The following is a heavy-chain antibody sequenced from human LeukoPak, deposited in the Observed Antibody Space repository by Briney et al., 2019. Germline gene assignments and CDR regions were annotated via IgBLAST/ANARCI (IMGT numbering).Heavy chain of an antibody. CDR3: ASAGSNLAPNYYDSSGYPCYYYYMDV. V-gene: IGHV1-69*05. CDR2: IIPIFGTA. CDR1: GCTFSSYA. D-gene: IGHD3-22*01. Sequence: SVKVSCKASGCTFSSYAISWVRQAPGQGLEWMGGIIPIFGTANYVQKFQGTVTITTDESTSTAYMELSSLRSENTAVYYCASAGSNLAPNYYDSSGYPCYYYYMDVWGKGTTVTVSS. J-gene: IGHJ6*03.